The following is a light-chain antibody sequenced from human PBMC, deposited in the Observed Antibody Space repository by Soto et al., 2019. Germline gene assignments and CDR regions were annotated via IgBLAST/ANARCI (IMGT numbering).Light chain of an antibody. CDR2: GAS. J-gene: IGKJ5*01. CDR1: QPLHNN. V-gene: IGKV3-15*01. Sequence: EILLPQFTATLSVSPGASATLSCRAGQPLHNNVAWYQHKPGQAPRLLIYGASTRATGISARFSGSGSGTEFTLTITSLQSEDFAVYYCQQYENWPPSITFGPGTRLEIK. CDR3: QQYENWPPSIT.